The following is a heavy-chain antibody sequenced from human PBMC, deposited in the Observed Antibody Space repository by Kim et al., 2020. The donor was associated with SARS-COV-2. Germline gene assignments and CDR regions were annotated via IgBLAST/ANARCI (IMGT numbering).Heavy chain of an antibody. Sequence: YHPHLKSRASRSVDTSKNQFSLKLSSVTAADTAVYYCARVDDYGDADTFYWGQGTLVTVSS. D-gene: IGHD4-17*01. CDR3: ARVDDYGDADTFY. J-gene: IGHJ4*02. V-gene: IGHV4-39*07.